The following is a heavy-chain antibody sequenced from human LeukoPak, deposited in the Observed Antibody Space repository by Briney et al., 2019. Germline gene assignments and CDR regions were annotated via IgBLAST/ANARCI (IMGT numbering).Heavy chain of an antibody. D-gene: IGHD6-13*01. Sequence: GGSLRLSCAASGFTFSSYAMHWVRQAPGKGLEWVAVISYDGSNKHYADSVKGRFTISRDNSKNTLYLQMNSLRAEDTAVYYCARTPIAERAFDIWGQGTMVTVSS. CDR2: ISYDGSNK. V-gene: IGHV3-30-3*01. J-gene: IGHJ3*02. CDR3: ARTPIAERAFDI. CDR1: GFTFSSYA.